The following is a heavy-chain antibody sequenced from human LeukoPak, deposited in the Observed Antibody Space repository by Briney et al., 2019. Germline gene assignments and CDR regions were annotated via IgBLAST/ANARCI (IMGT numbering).Heavy chain of an antibody. Sequence: GGSLRLSCAASGFTFSTYGMHWVRQAPGKGLEWVAVISYDGSNKYYADSVKGRFTISRDNSKNTLYLQMNSLRAEDTAVYYCARDRGGYDYGLIDYWGQGTLVTVSS. CDR1: GFTFSTYG. D-gene: IGHD5-12*01. CDR2: ISYDGSNK. J-gene: IGHJ4*02. CDR3: ARDRGGYDYGLIDY. V-gene: IGHV3-30*19.